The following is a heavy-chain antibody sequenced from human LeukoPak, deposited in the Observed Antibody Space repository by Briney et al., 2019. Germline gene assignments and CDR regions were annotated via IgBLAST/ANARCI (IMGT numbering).Heavy chain of an antibody. V-gene: IGHV4-61*01. J-gene: IGHJ4*02. Sequence: PSETLSLTCTVSGGSVSSGLYYWSWIRQPPGKGLEWIGNTFYSGTTNSNPSLKSRVTISVDKSKNQFSLKLSSVTAADTAVYYCARENPPYCSSTSCYASYYFDYWGQGTLVTVSS. CDR1: GGSVSSGLYY. CDR3: ARENPPYCSSTSCYASYYFDY. CDR2: TFYSGTT. D-gene: IGHD2-2*01.